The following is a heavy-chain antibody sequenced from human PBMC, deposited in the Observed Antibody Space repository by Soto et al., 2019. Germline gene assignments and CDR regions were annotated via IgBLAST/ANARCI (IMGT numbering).Heavy chain of an antibody. Sequence: GGSLRLSCAASGFTFSSYSMNWVRQAPGKGLEWVSSISSSSSYIYYADSVKGRFTISRANAKNSLYLQMNSLRAEDTAVYYCVSDGVVATTPFDYWGQGTLVTVSS. V-gene: IGHV3-21*01. CDR3: VSDGVVATTPFDY. CDR2: ISSSSSYI. J-gene: IGHJ4*02. CDR1: GFTFSSYS. D-gene: IGHD5-12*01.